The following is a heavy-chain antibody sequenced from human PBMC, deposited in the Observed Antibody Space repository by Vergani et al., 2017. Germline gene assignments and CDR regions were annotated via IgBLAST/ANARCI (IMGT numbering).Heavy chain of an antibody. CDR3: ARVNTETKGHLYYYYYMDV. D-gene: IGHD4-11*01. CDR2: IDHTGRP. Sequence: QVQLQQWGGGMLKPSETLSLTCVVNGGSFTSYHWTWIRQSPGAGLEWVGDIDHTGRPDYNPSLKSRLTMSVDKSQNQLSLTLNSVTATDTAIYFCARVNTETKGHLYYYYYMDVCGQGTAVTVS. J-gene: IGHJ6*03. V-gene: IGHV4-34*01. CDR1: GGSFTSYH.